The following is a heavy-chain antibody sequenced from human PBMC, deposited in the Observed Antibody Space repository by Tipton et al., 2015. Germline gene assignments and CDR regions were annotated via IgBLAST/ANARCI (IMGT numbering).Heavy chain of an antibody. V-gene: IGHV4-39*01. CDR3: SAEITSTSWN. Sequence: TLSLTCIVSGGSISNNNYHWAWIRQPPGKGLEWIASIFYSGTTYYRPSLESRATISEDTSKNQFSLRLTSVTAADTAVYYCSAEITSTSWNWGQGTLVTVSS. J-gene: IGHJ4*02. CDR1: GGSISNNNYH. CDR2: IFYSGTT. D-gene: IGHD2-2*01.